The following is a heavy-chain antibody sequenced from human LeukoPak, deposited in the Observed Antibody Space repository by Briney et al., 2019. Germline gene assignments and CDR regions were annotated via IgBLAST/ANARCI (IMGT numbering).Heavy chain of an antibody. CDR3: AGIDYDSYY. CDR1: GGPISSSSYY. D-gene: IGHD4-17*01. V-gene: IGHV4-39*01. J-gene: IGHJ4*02. CDR2: IYYSGST. Sequence: SETLSLTCTVSGGPISSSSYYWGWIRQPPGKGLEWIGSIYYSGSTYYNPSLKSRVTISVDTSKNQFSLKLSSVTAADTAVYYCAGIDYDSYYWGQGTLVTVSS.